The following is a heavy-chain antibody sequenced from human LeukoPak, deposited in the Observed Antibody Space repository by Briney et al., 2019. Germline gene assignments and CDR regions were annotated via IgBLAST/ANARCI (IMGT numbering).Heavy chain of an antibody. Sequence: GGSLRLSCAASGFTFSPLGMNWVRQAPGRGLEWVSYISSGSSTTYYADSVKGRFTISRDNAKNSLYLQVNSLRDEDTAVYYCARALNYYGSGTPDYWGQGTLVTVSS. V-gene: IGHV3-48*02. CDR3: ARALNYYGSGTPDY. J-gene: IGHJ4*02. CDR1: GFTFSPLG. CDR2: ISSGSSTT. D-gene: IGHD3-10*01.